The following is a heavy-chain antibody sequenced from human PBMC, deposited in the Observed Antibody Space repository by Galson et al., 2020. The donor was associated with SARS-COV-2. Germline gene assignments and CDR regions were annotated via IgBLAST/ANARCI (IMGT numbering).Heavy chain of an antibody. V-gene: IGHV1-46*01. Sequence: ASVKVSCKASGYTFTSYYIHWVRQAPGQGLEWMGKINPSGGSTSYAQKFQGRVTMTRDTSTNTVYMELSSLRSEDTAVYYCARDQSYYGSGSPSGYWGQGTLVTVSS. J-gene: IGHJ4*02. CDR3: ARDQSYYGSGSPSGY. CDR2: INPSGGST. D-gene: IGHD3-10*01. CDR1: GYTFTSYY.